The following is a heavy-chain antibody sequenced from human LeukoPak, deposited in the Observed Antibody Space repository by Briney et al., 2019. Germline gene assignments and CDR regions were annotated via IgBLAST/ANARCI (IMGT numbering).Heavy chain of an antibody. D-gene: IGHD2-8*02. Sequence: GGSLRLSCTSSGFTFGYYAMSWFRQAPGKGLEWLGFIRSKAYGGTTEYAASVKGRFTISRDDSKNTLYLQMNSLRAEDTAVYYCARDTGYWGQGTLVTVSS. CDR3: ARDTGY. CDR1: GFTFGYYA. J-gene: IGHJ4*02. V-gene: IGHV3-49*03. CDR2: IRSKAYGGTT.